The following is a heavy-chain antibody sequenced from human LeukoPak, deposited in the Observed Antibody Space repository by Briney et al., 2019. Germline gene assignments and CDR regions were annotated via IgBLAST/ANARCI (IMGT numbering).Heavy chain of an antibody. J-gene: IGHJ4*02. D-gene: IGHD6-19*01. V-gene: IGHV3-23*01. Sequence: AGGPLRLSCEASGFTFSSYAMSWVRQAPGKGLEWVSAISDSGAGTYYADSVKGRFTISRDNSKNTLYLQMNSLRDEDTAVYSCAKEGKTVDAPLDYWGQGTLVTVSS. CDR2: ISDSGAGT. CDR1: GFTFSSYA. CDR3: AKEGKTVDAPLDY.